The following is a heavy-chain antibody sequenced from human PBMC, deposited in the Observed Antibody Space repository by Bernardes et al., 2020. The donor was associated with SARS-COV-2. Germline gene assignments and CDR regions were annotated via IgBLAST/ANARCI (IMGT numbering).Heavy chain of an antibody. CDR1: GFTFSSYS. CDR2: ISSSSSYI. D-gene: IGHD2-2*01. Sequence: GSLRLSCAASGFTFSSYSMNWVRQAPGKGLEWVSSISSSSSYIYYADSVKGRFTISRDNAKNSLYLQMNSLRAEDTAVYYCARGSPYCSSTSCPYYFDYWGQGTLVTVSS. V-gene: IGHV3-21*01. J-gene: IGHJ4*02. CDR3: ARGSPYCSSTSCPYYFDY.